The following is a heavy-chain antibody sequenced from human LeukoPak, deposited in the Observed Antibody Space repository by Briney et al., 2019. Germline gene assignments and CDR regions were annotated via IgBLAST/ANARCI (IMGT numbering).Heavy chain of an antibody. J-gene: IGHJ4*02. V-gene: IGHV1-8*01. D-gene: IGHD4-11*01. Sequence: ASVKVSCKASGYTFTSYDINWVRQATGQGLEWMGWMNPNSGNTGYAQKFQGRVTVTRNTSISTAYMELNSLRAEDTAVYYCAAMTSVTTGDYWGQGTLVTVSS. CDR3: AAMTSVTTGDY. CDR1: GYTFTSYD. CDR2: MNPNSGNT.